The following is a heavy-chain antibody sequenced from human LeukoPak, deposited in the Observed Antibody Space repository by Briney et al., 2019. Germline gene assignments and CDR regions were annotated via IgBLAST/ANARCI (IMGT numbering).Heavy chain of an antibody. CDR2: INPSGGST. Sequence: ASVKVSCKASGYTFTSDYMHWVRQAPGQGLEWMGIINPSGGSTSYAQKFQGRVTMTRDTSTSTVYMELSSLRSEDTAVYYCARDYDYGDYVNWFDPWGQGILVTVSS. CDR1: GYTFTSDY. CDR3: ARDYDYGDYVNWFDP. J-gene: IGHJ5*02. V-gene: IGHV1-46*01. D-gene: IGHD4-17*01.